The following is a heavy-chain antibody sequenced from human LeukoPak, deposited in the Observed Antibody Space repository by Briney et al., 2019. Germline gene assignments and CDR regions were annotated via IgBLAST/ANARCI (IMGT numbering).Heavy chain of an antibody. Sequence: KPSETLSLTCTVSGGSVSSGSYYGSWIRQPPGKGLEWIGYIYYSGSTNYNPSLKSRVTISVDTSKNQFSLKLSSVTAADTAVYYCARGNYYYYGMDVWGQGTTVTVSS. V-gene: IGHV4-61*01. CDR1: GGSVSSGSYY. J-gene: IGHJ6*02. CDR3: ARGNYYYYGMDV. CDR2: IYYSGST.